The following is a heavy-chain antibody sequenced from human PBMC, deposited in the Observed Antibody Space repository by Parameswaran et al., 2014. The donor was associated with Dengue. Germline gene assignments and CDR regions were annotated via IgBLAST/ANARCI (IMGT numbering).Heavy chain of an antibody. D-gene: IGHD3-3*01. Sequence: ASETLSLTCAVYGGSFSGYYWSWIRQPPGKGLEWIGEINHSGSTNYNPSLKSRVTISVDTSKNQFSLKLSSVTAADTAVYYCARGLTGYDFWSGYYGRNWFDPWGQGTLVTVSS. CDR1: GGSFSGYY. J-gene: IGHJ5*02. V-gene: IGHV4-34*01. CDR3: ARGLTGYDFWSGYYGRNWFDP. CDR2: INHSGST.